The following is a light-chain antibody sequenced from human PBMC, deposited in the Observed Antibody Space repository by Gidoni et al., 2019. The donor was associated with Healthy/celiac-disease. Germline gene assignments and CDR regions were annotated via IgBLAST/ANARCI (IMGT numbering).Light chain of an antibody. CDR1: QSVSSN. CDR3: QQYNNWPPWT. CDR2: GAS. Sequence: EIVITPSPATLSVSPGERATLSGRASQSVSSNLAWYQQKPGQAPRLLIYGASTRATGIPARFSGSGSGTEFTLTISSLQSEDFAVYYCQQYNNWPPWTFGQGTKVEIK. J-gene: IGKJ1*01. V-gene: IGKV3-15*01.